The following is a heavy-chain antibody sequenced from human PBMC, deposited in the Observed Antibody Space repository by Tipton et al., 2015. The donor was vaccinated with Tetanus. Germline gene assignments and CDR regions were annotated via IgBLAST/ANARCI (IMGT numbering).Heavy chain of an antibody. D-gene: IGHD5-18*01. V-gene: IGHV4-39*02. CDR2: ISYSGRT. Sequence: TLSLTCIVSGGSMSGSGHYGAWVRQSPGKGLEWIGSISYSGRTYYSPSLKSRVTMSVDTSKKDFSVRLGSVTAADTAVYYCARMGFTYGQVVYWGQGTLVTVAS. CDR1: GGSMSGSGHY. CDR3: ARMGFTYGQVVY. J-gene: IGHJ4*02.